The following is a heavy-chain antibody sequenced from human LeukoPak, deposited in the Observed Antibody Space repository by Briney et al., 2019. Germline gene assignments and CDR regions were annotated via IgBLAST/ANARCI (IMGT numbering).Heavy chain of an antibody. Sequence: ASVKVSCKASGYTFTTFGITWVRQAPGQGLEWMGWISTYNGNTNYAQNLQGRVTMTTDTSTSTAYMELRSLTSDDTAVYYCARAGTDCSGGNCYWGQGTLVTVSS. J-gene: IGHJ4*02. CDR3: ARAGTDCSGGNCY. CDR2: ISTYNGNT. D-gene: IGHD2-15*01. CDR1: GYTFTTFG. V-gene: IGHV1-18*01.